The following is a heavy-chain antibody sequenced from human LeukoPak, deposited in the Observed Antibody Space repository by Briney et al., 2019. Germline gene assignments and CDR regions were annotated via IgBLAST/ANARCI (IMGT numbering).Heavy chain of an antibody. Sequence: ASVNVSCKASGYTFIAYHMHWVRQAPGQGLEWMGRIHPSSGATNYAQRFQGRITLTRDTSINTAYMELSRLTSDGTAVYYCARDLPFEDWGQGTLVTVSS. V-gene: IGHV1-2*06. D-gene: IGHD2/OR15-2a*01. CDR1: GYTFIAYH. CDR3: ARDLPFED. J-gene: IGHJ4*02. CDR2: IHPSSGAT.